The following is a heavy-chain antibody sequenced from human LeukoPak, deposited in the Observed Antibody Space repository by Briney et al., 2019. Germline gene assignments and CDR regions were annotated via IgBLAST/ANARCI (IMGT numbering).Heavy chain of an antibody. CDR1: GFTFSNAW. CDR2: IKSKTDGGTT. D-gene: IGHD3-22*01. Sequence: PGGSLRLSCAASGFTFSNAWMSWVRQAPGKGLEWVGRIKSKTDGGTTDYAAPVKGRFTISRDDSKNTLYLQMNSLKTEDTAVYYCTTDTLYYYDSSGYFGSLGTLGWYWGQGTLVTVSS. J-gene: IGHJ4*02. CDR3: TTDTLYYYDSSGYFGSLGTLGWY. V-gene: IGHV3-15*01.